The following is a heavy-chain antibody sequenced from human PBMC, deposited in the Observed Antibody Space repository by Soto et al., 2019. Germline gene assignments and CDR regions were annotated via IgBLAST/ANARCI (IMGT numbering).Heavy chain of an antibody. D-gene: IGHD1-1*01. CDR2: ISDDGSTA. V-gene: IGHV3-74*01. Sequence: ESLKIWFAVAGVTCSAYWMHWVRQVPGKGLTWVSRISDDGSTATYADSVNGRFVISRDNAKNSLYLEMNTLRVDDSGLYYCARGPRVSSTGTGAHWGRGTLVTVSS. CDR1: GVTCSAYW. J-gene: IGHJ4*02. CDR3: ARGPRVSSTGTGAH.